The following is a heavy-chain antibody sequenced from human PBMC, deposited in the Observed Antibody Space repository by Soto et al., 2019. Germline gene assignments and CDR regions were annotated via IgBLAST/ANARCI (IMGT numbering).Heavy chain of an antibody. CDR2: INPNSGGT. CDR3: ARDRIVVVPAARRPRGWFDP. Sequence: QVQLVQSGAEVKKPGASVKVSCKASGYTFTGYYMHWVRQAPGQGLEWMGWINPNSGGTNYEQKFQGRVTMTRDTSISTAYMELSRLRSDDTAVYYCARDRIVVVPAARRPRGWFDPWGQGTLVTVSS. V-gene: IGHV1-2*02. J-gene: IGHJ5*02. CDR1: GYTFTGYY. D-gene: IGHD2-2*01.